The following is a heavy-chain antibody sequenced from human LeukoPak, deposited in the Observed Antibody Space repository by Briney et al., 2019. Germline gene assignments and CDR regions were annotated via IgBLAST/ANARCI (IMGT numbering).Heavy chain of an antibody. CDR3: ARGLGDYHTDWFPVLAF. Sequence: SETLSLTCTVSGSMYNYYWSWIRQPPGKGLEWIGYIHYNGITNYNPSLKTRVTMSLDTSKNQVSLNLNSVTAADTAVYYCARGLGDYHTDWFPVLAFWGQGTLVTVSS. V-gene: IGHV4-59*08. D-gene: IGHD3-9*01. J-gene: IGHJ4*02. CDR2: IHYNGIT. CDR1: GSMYNYY.